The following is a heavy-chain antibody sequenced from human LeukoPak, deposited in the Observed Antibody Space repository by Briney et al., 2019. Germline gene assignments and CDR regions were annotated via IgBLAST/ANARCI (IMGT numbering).Heavy chain of an antibody. CDR2: ISYDGSNK. D-gene: IGHD6-13*01. CDR3: ARDREQQLGPFDY. V-gene: IGHV3-30*04. CDR1: GFTFSSYA. J-gene: IGHJ4*02. Sequence: GRSLRLSCAASGFTFSSYAMHWVRQAPGKGLEWVAVISYDGSNKYYADSVKGRFTISRDNSKNTLYLQMNSLRAEDTAVYYCARDREQQLGPFDYWAREPWSPSPQ.